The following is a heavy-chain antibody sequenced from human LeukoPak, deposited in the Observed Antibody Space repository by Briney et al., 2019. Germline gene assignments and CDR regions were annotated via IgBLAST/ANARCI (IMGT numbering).Heavy chain of an antibody. V-gene: IGHV4-30-4*01. CDR1: GGSFSSGDHY. D-gene: IGHD5-24*01. CDR3: ARVTDGYPGYFDY. Sequence: SETLSLTCTVSGGSFSSGDHYWSWVRQSPGMGLEWIGYIYWSGSTYYNPSLKSRVTISQDASKRPVSLKVRSVTAADTAVYFCARVTDGYPGYFDYWGQGTLVTVSS. CDR2: IYWSGST. J-gene: IGHJ4*02.